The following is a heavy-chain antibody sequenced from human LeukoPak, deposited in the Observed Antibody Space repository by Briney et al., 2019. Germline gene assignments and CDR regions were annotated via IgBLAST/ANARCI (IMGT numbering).Heavy chain of an antibody. Sequence: GGSLRLSCAASGFTFSSYSMNWVRQSPGKGLEWVSSISSRRSYIYYADSVQGPLTTSRDNAQTPLYLQMNSLSAEDTAVYSCARGTPSGSYYPTYYYYGMAVWGQGTTVTVSS. J-gene: IGHJ6*02. CDR2: ISSRRSYI. V-gene: IGHV3-21*01. CDR1: GFTFSSYS. CDR3: ARGTPSGSYYPTYYYYGMAV. D-gene: IGHD3-10*01.